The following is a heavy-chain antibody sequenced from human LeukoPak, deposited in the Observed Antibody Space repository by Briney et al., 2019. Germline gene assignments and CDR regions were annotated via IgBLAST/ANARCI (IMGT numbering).Heavy chain of an antibody. J-gene: IGHJ5*02. Sequence: SETLSLTCSVTGFSISSGYYWGWIRQSPGKGLEWIGSIYHSGNTQYNPSLKSRVTISVDTSENQFSLKPTSVTAADTAVYYCARHAGSGVVDPWGQGTLVTVSS. D-gene: IGHD2-15*01. CDR3: ARHAGSGVVDP. V-gene: IGHV4-38-2*02. CDR2: IYHSGNT. CDR1: GFSISSGYY.